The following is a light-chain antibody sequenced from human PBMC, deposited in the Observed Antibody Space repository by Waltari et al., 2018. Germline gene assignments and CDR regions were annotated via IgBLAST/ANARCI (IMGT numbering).Light chain of an antibody. CDR3: MQALQTPRT. V-gene: IGKV2-28*01. CDR2: LGS. J-gene: IGKJ1*01. Sequence: DIVMTQSPLSLPVTSGEPASISCRSSQSLRHSNGYNYLDWYLQKPGQSPQLLIYLGSSRASGVPDRFSGSGSGTDFTLKISRVEAEDVGVYYCMQALQTPRTFGQGTKVEIK. CDR1: QSLRHSNGYNY.